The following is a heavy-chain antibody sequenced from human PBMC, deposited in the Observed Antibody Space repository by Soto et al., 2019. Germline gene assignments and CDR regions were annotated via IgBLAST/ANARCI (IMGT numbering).Heavy chain of an antibody. V-gene: IGHV3-30-3*01. Sequence: QVQLVESGGGVVQPGRSLRLSCAASGFTFSSYAMHWVRQAPGKGLEWVAVISYDGSNKYYADSVKGRFTISRDNSKNTLYLQMNSLRAEDTAVYYCARDSSSDYFDYWGQGTLVTVSS. CDR2: ISYDGSNK. J-gene: IGHJ4*02. CDR3: ARDSSSDYFDY. CDR1: GFTFSSYA. D-gene: IGHD6-6*01.